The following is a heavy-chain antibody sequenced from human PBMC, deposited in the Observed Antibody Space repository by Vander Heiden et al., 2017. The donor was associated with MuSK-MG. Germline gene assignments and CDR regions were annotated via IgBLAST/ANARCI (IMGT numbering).Heavy chain of an antibody. J-gene: IGHJ4*02. V-gene: IGHV3-7*03. D-gene: IGHD4-17*01. CDR1: GFTFSSYW. Sequence: EVQLVESGGGLVQPGGSLRLSCAASGFTFSSYWMTWVRQAPGKGLEGVANIKQDGSDKYYVDSVKGRFTISRDNAKNSLYLQMNSLRAEDTAVYYCARNPRQYGDPAAWGQGTLVTVSS. CDR3: ARNPRQYGDPAA. CDR2: IKQDGSDK.